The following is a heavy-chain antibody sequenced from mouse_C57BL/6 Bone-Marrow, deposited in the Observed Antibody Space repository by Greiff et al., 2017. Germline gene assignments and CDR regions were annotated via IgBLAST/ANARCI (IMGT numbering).Heavy chain of an antibody. CDR1: GFTFSDYY. J-gene: IGHJ1*03. CDR2: INYDGSST. Sequence: DVQLVESEGGLVQPGSSMKLSCTASGFTFSDYYMAWVRQVPEKGLEWVANINYDGSSTYYLDSLKSRFIISRDNAKNILYLQMSSLKSEDTATYYCAAGTYYWYFDVWGTGTTVTVSS. CDR3: AAGTYYWYFDV. D-gene: IGHD4-1*01. V-gene: IGHV5-16*01.